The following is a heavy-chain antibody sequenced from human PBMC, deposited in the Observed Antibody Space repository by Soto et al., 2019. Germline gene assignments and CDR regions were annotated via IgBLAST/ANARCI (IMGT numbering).Heavy chain of an antibody. CDR2: IKSDGTEK. D-gene: IGHD3-3*01. CDR1: GFTFRNYY. CDR3: ARGGWDFSSDHSGRCFVY. Sequence: PGGSLRLSCAASGFTFRNYYMNWVRQAPGKGLEWVAKIKSDGTEKYYVDSVKGRFTISRDNAENSLYLQMNSLRAEDTAVYYCARGGWDFSSDHSGRCFVYRGQATLVTVST. V-gene: IGHV3-7*03. J-gene: IGHJ4*02.